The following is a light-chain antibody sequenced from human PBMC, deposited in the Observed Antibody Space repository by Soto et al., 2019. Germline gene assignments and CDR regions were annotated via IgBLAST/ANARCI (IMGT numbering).Light chain of an antibody. Sequence: QPVLTPWPSASASLGASVKLTCTLSSGHSSYAIAWHQQQPEKGPRYLMKLNSDGSHSKGDGIPDRFSGSSSGAERYLTISSLQSEDDADYYCQTWGTGIHYVFGIGTQLTVL. V-gene: IGLV4-69*01. J-gene: IGLJ6*01. CDR1: SGHSSYA. CDR3: QTWGTGIHYV. CDR2: LNSDGSH.